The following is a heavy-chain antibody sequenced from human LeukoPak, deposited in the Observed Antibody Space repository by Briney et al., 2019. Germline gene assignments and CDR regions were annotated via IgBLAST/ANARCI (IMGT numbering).Heavy chain of an antibody. J-gene: IGHJ4*02. Sequence: PGGTLRLSCAASGFTFSSYGMSWVRQAPGKGLEWVSAISGSGGSTYYADSVKGRFTISRDNSKNTLYLQMNSLRAEDTAVYYCAKDLVGATNYWGQGTPVTVSS. V-gene: IGHV3-23*01. CDR1: GFTFSSYG. CDR2: ISGSGGST. D-gene: IGHD1-26*01. CDR3: AKDLVGATNY.